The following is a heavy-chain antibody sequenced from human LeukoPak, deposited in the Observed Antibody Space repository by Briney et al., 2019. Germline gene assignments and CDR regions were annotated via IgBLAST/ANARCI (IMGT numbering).Heavy chain of an antibody. J-gene: IGHJ4*02. CDR2: ISYDGSNK. Sequence: GGSLRLSCAASGFTFSGSAMHWVRQAPGKGLEWVAVISYDGSNKYYADSVKGRFTISRDNSKNTLYLQMNSLRAEDTAVYYCAKELAAAGYYWGQGTLVTVSS. D-gene: IGHD6-13*01. V-gene: IGHV3-30*04. CDR3: AKELAAAGYY. CDR1: GFTFSGSA.